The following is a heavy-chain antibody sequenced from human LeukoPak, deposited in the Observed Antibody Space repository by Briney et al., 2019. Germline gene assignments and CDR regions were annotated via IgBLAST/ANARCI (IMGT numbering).Heavy chain of an antibody. J-gene: IGHJ3*02. CDR1: GYGFTSYW. CDR2: IYPGDSDT. CDR3: ARGVVGATTVLEACDI. Sequence: GESLKISCKGSGYGFTSYWIGWVRQMPGKGLEWMGIIYPGDSDTRYSPSFQGQVTISADKSISTAYLQWSSLKASDTAMYYRARGVVGATTVLEACDIWGQGTMVTVSS. D-gene: IGHD1-26*01. V-gene: IGHV5-51*01.